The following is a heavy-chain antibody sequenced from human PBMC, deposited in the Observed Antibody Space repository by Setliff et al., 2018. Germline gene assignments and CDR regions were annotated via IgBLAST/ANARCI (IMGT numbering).Heavy chain of an antibody. Sequence: PSETLSLTCTVSGGSISSSSYYWGWIRQPPGKGLEWIGSIYYSGSTYYNPSLKSRVTISVDTSKNQFSLKLSSVTAADTAVYYCARERMYYNFWSGYSDDWGQGTLVTVSS. V-gene: IGHV4-39*07. CDR2: IYYSGST. CDR1: GGSISSSSYY. D-gene: IGHD3-3*01. CDR3: ARERMYYNFWSGYSDD. J-gene: IGHJ4*02.